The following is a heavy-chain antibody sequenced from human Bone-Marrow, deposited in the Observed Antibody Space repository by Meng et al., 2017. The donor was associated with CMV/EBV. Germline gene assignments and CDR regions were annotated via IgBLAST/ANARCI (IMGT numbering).Heavy chain of an antibody. Sequence: GGSLRLSCAASGFTFSSYWMSWVRQAPGKGLEWVANIKQEGSEKYYVDSVKGRFTISGDNAKNSLYLQMNSLRAEDTAVYYCARVPFMVRGTFDYWGQGTLVTVSS. CDR3: ARVPFMVRGTFDY. CDR1: GFTFSSYW. D-gene: IGHD3-10*01. J-gene: IGHJ4*02. CDR2: IKQEGSEK. V-gene: IGHV3-7*01.